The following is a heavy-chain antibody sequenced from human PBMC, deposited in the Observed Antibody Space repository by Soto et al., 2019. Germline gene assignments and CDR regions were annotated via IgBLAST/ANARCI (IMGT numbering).Heavy chain of an antibody. J-gene: IGHJ4*02. Sequence: VGSLRLSCAASGFTFSSYAMHWVRQAPGKGLEWVAVISYDGSNKYYADSVKGRFTISRDNSKNTLYLQMNSLRAEDTAVYYCARVEATVTTFDYWGQGTLVTVS. CDR2: ISYDGSNK. CDR1: GFTFSSYA. D-gene: IGHD4-17*01. CDR3: ARVEATVTTFDY. V-gene: IGHV3-30-3*01.